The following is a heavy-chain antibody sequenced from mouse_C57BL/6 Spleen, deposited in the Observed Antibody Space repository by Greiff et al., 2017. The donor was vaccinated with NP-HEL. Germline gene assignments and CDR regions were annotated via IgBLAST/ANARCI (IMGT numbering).Heavy chain of an antibody. CDR3: ARGRVYGNYEYFDY. J-gene: IGHJ2*01. D-gene: IGHD2-1*01. Sequence: DVMLVESGGGLVKPGGSLKLSCAASGFTFSSYAMSWVRQTPEKRLEWVATISDGGSYTYYPDNVKGRFTISRDNAKNNLYLQMSHLKSEDTAMYYCARGRVYGNYEYFDYWGQGTTLTVSS. CDR1: GFTFSSYA. CDR2: ISDGGSYT. V-gene: IGHV5-4*03.